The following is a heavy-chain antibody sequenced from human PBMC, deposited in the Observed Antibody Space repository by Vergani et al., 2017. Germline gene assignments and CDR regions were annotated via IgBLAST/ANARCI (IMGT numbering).Heavy chain of an antibody. CDR2: IKSDGSIT. J-gene: IGHJ4*02. CDR1: GFSFNSYW. CDR3: AGLSYDTTPYLQGGYDC. Sequence: DVHLAESGGGFFQPGGSLRLSCSASGFSFNSYWMHWVRQVPGKGLLWVSRIKSDGSITAYADSVKGRFTISRDNAQNTLYLQMNSLRVEDTAVYYCAGLSYDTTPYLQGGYDCWGQGTLVSVSS. D-gene: IGHD3-22*01. V-gene: IGHV3-74*03.